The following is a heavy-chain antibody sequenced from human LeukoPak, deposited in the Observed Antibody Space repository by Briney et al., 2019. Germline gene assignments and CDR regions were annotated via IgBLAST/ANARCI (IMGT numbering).Heavy chain of an antibody. J-gene: IGHJ4*02. Sequence: ASVKVSCKASGYTFTSYGISWVRQAPGQGPEWMGWISAYNGNTNYAQKLQGRVTMTTDTSTSTAYMELRSLRSDDTAVYYCARDGTHGHFDWLLHHWGQGTLVTVSS. V-gene: IGHV1-18*04. CDR3: ARDGTHGHFDWLLHH. D-gene: IGHD3-9*01. CDR2: ISAYNGNT. CDR1: GYTFTSYG.